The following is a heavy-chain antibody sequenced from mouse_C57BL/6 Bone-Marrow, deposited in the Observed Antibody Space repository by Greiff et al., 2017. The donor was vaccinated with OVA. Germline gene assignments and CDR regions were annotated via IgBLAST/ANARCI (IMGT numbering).Heavy chain of an antibody. CDR1: GFTFNTYA. J-gene: IGHJ4*01. Sequence: EVQVVESGGGLVQPKGSLKLSCAASGFTFNTYAMHWVRQAPGKGLEWVARIRSKSSNYATYYAVSVKDRFTIYSDTSQTMLYLQMNTLRTEATAMFYCVRARANYYGSSSWAMDYWGQGTSVTVSS. CDR3: VRARANYYGSSSWAMDY. V-gene: IGHV10-3*01. CDR2: IRSKSSNYAT. D-gene: IGHD1-1*01.